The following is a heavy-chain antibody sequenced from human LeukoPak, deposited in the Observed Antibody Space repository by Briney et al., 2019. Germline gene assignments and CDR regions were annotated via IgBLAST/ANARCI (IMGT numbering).Heavy chain of an antibody. CDR3: ARIDYGGNSGIFDY. D-gene: IGHD4-23*01. CDR2: IYTSGST. J-gene: IGHJ4*02. Sequence: SETLSLTCTVSGGSISSYYWSWVRQPAGKGLEWIGRIYTSGSTNYNPSLKSRVTMSVDTSKNQFSLKLSSVTAADTAVYSCARIDYGGNSGIFDYWGQGTLVTVSS. V-gene: IGHV4-4*07. CDR1: GGSISSYY.